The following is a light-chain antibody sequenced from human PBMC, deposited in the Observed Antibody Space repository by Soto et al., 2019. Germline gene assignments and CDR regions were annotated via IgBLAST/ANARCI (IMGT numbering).Light chain of an antibody. V-gene: IGLV2-14*03. CDR1: NSDIGSYDF. CDR3: SSCTASDTLI. J-gene: IGLJ2*01. Sequence: QSALTQPASVSGSPGQSITISCTGSNSDIGSYDFVSWYQQFPGKAPKLLIYGVNRRPSGASYRFSGSKSGNTASLTISGLQPEDEWRYYCSSCTASDTLIFGGGTKVTVL. CDR2: GVN.